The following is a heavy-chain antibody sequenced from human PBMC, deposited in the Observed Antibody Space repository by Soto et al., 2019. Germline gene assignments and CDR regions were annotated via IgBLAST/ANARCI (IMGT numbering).Heavy chain of an antibody. V-gene: IGHV3-7*01. CDR1: GFTFSSYW. D-gene: IGHD3-16*02. CDR3: AKSRGSYRYWYYYYYMDV. CDR2: IKQDGSEK. J-gene: IGHJ6*03. Sequence: HPGGSLRLSCAASGFTFSSYWMSWVRQAPGKGLEWVANIKQDGSEKYYVDSVKGRFTISRDNAKNSLYLQMNSLRAEDTAVYYCAKSRGSYRYWYYYYYMDVWGKGTTVTVSS.